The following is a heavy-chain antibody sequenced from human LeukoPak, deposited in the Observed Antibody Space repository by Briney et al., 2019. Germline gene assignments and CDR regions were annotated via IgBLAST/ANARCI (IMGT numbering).Heavy chain of an antibody. J-gene: IGHJ5*02. CDR2: IWYDGSKK. CDR3: ATSPTFDP. Sequence: GGSLRLSCAASGFTFSSYGMHWVRQAPGKGLEWVAVIWYDGSKKYYADSVKGRFTISRDNFNNTLDLQMSSLRAEDTAIYYCATSPTFDPWGQGTLVTVSS. V-gene: IGHV3-33*01. CDR1: GFTFSSYG.